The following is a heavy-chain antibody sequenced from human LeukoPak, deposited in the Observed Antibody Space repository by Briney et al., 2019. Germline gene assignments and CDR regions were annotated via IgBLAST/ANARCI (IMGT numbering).Heavy chain of an antibody. Sequence: GGSLRLSCAASGFTVISYEMNWVRQAPGTGLEWVSYISSSGNSIFYADSVKGRFTISRDNAKNSLYLQMNSLRAEDTAVYYCARALPSSYYHFDYWGQGTLVTVSS. CDR3: ARALPSSYYHFDY. CDR2: ISSSGNSI. J-gene: IGHJ4*02. CDR1: GFTVISYE. V-gene: IGHV3-48*03. D-gene: IGHD1-26*01.